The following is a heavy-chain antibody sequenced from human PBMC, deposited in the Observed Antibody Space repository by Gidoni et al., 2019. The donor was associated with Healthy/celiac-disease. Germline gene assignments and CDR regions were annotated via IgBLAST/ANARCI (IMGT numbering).Heavy chain of an antibody. CDR3: ARDLAPEYDYVWGSYRYTDAFDI. D-gene: IGHD3-16*02. CDR1: GFTFRSYS. Sequence: VQLVESGGGLVQPGGSLRLSCAASGFTFRSYSMNWVRQAPGKGLEWVSYISSSSSTIYYADSVKGRFTISRDNAKNSLYLQMNSLRAEDTAVYYCARDLAPEYDYVWGSYRYTDAFDIWGQGTMVTVSS. J-gene: IGHJ3*02. CDR2: ISSSSSTI. V-gene: IGHV3-48*01.